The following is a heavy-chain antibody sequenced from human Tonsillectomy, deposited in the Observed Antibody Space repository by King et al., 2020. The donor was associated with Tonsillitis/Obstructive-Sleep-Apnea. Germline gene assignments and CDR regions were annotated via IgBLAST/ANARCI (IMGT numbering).Heavy chain of an antibody. CDR1: GFTFSDSY. CDR2: IRNSSSYT. Sequence: VQLVESGGGLVKPGGSLRLSCAASGFTFSDSYMSWIRQAPGKGLEWVSYIRNSSSYTNYADSVKGRFTISRDIPKNSLYLQMNSLRAEDTAVYYCARVDYYYMDVWGKGTTVTVSS. V-gene: IGHV3-11*05. J-gene: IGHJ6*03. CDR3: ARVDYYYMDV.